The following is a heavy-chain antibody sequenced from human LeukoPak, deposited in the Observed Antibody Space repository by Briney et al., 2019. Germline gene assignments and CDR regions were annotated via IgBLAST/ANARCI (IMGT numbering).Heavy chain of an antibody. CDR3: ARVSGYCSSTSCPIQYYYGMDV. D-gene: IGHD2-2*03. V-gene: IGHV3-7*01. Sequence: GGSLRLSCATSGFTFSRFWMTWVRQAPGKGLEWVANKNQDGSEKYYVDSVKGRFTISRDNAKNSLYLQMNSLRAEDTAVYYCARVSGYCSSTSCPIQYYYGMDVWGQGTTVTVSS. CDR2: KNQDGSEK. J-gene: IGHJ6*02. CDR1: GFTFSRFW.